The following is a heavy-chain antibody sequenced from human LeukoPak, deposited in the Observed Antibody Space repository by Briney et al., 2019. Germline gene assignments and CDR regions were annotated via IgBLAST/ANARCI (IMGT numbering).Heavy chain of an antibody. CDR1: GFTFDDYA. CDR3: AKDSDSSGYYLFDY. J-gene: IGHJ4*02. CDR2: ISWNSGSI. V-gene: IGHV3-9*01. Sequence: GGSRRLSCAASGFTFDDYAMHWVRQAPGKGLEWVSGISWNSGSIGYADSVKGRFTISRDNAKNSLYLQMNSLRAEDTALYYCAKDSDSSGYYLFDYWGQGTLVTVSS. D-gene: IGHD3-22*01.